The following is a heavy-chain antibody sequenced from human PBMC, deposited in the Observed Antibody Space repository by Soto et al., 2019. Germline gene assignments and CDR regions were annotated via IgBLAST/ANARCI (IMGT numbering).Heavy chain of an antibody. Sequence: ASVKVSCKGSGYTFTSYCISWVRQAPGQGLEWMGWISAYNGNTNYAQKLQGRVTMTTDTSTSTAYMELRSLRSDDTAVYYCARELVDDFWSGLTRYYYYYGMDVWGQGTTVTVSS. CDR2: ISAYNGNT. D-gene: IGHD3-3*01. J-gene: IGHJ6*02. CDR1: GYTFTSYC. CDR3: ARELVDDFWSGLTRYYYYYGMDV. V-gene: IGHV1-18*01.